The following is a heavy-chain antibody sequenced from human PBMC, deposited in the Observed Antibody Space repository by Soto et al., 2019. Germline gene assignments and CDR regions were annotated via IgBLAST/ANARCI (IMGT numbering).Heavy chain of an antibody. CDR3: AKNSGWFNT. CDR1: XFPFSSTD. J-gene: IGHJ5*02. D-gene: IGHD3-10*01. CDR2: IDGSGGTT. Sequence: CLRLSCAASXFPFSSTDMTWVRQAPGKGLDWVSTIDGSGGTTYYADSVKGRFTISRDNSMNTVYLQMNSLRADDTALYYCAKNSGWFNTWGQGALVTVSS. V-gene: IGHV3-23*01.